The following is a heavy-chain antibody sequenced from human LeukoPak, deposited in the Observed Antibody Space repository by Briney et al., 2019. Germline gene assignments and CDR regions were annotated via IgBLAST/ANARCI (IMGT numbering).Heavy chain of an antibody. D-gene: IGHD3-22*01. J-gene: IGHJ3*02. V-gene: IGHV1-69*05. CDR3: ARGFTTTKKRNAFDI. Sequence: SVKVSCKASGGTFSSYAISWVRQAPGQGLEWMGRIIPIFGTANYAQKFQGRVTITTDESTSTAYMELSSLRSEDTAVYYCARGFTTTKKRNAFDIWGQGTMVTVSS. CDR1: GGTFSSYA. CDR2: IIPIFGTA.